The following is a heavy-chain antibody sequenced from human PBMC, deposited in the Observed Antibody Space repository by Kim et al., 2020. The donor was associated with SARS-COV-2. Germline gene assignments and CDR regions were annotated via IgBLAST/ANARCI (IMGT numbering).Heavy chain of an antibody. CDR1: GFTFGDYA. CDR3: AKDWGYSSSTILDY. V-gene: IGHV3-9*01. CDR2: ISWNSGSI. Sequence: GGSLRLSCAASGFTFGDYAMHWVRQAPGKGLEWVSGISWNSGSIGYADSVKGRFTISRDNAKNSLYLQMNSLRAEDTALYYCAKDWGYSSSTILDYWGQGTLVTVSS. J-gene: IGHJ4*02. D-gene: IGHD6-13*01.